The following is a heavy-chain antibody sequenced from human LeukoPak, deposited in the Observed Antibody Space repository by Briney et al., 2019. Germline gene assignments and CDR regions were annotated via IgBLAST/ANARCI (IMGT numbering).Heavy chain of an antibody. J-gene: IGHJ4*02. Sequence: GASVKVSCKAYGGTFSSYAISWVRQAPGQGLEWMGGIIPIFGTANYAQKFQGRVTITTDESTSTAYMELSSLRSEDTAVYYCARDRKVNGGYSYGFGYWGQGTLVTVSS. CDR3: ARDRKVNGGYSYGFGY. D-gene: IGHD5-18*01. CDR1: GGTFSSYA. CDR2: IIPIFGTA. V-gene: IGHV1-69*05.